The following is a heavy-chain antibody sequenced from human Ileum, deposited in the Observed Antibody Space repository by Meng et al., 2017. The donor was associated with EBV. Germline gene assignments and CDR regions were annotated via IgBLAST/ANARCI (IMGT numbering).Heavy chain of an antibody. CDR2: IYRSGSS. CDR1: GDSISNSDHY. Sequence: QGGGPGLGELSGTLSLTCSVSGDSISNSDHYWNWIRRSPGKGLEWIASIYRSGSSYFDPSLKSRVSLSLDTSKNQFSLKLSSVTAADTALYYCARDPAYPRGLFDSWGQGILVTVSS. D-gene: IGHD3-10*01. V-gene: IGHV4-39*07. J-gene: IGHJ4*02. CDR3: ARDPAYPRGLFDS.